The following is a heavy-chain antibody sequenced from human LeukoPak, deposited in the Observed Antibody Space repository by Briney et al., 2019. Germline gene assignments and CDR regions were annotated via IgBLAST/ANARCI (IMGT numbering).Heavy chain of an antibody. CDR1: GYTFTSYY. CDR2: INPSGGST. D-gene: IGHD3-10*01. CDR3: AREANYYGSGSYPAY. J-gene: IGHJ4*02. V-gene: IGHV1-46*01. Sequence: ASVKVSCKASGYTFTSYYMHWVRQAPGQGLEWMGIINPSGGSTRYAQKFQGRVTMTRDMSTSTVYMELSSLRSEDTAVYYCAREANYYGSGSYPAYWGQGTLVTVSS.